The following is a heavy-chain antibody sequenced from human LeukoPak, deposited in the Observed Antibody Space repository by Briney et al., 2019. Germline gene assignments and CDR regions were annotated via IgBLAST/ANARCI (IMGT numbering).Heavy chain of an antibody. J-gene: IGHJ4*02. Sequence: SETLSLTCAVYGGSFSGYYWSWIRQPLGKGLEWIGEINHSGSTNYNPSLKSRVTISVDTSKNQFSLKLSSVTAADTAVYYCARGNYYGSGTRPGYWGQGTLVTVSS. V-gene: IGHV4-34*01. CDR1: GGSFSGYY. D-gene: IGHD3-10*01. CDR3: ARGNYYGSGTRPGY. CDR2: INHSGST.